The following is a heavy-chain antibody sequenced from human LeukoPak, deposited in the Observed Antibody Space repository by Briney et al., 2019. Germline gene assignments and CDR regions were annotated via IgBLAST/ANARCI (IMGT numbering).Heavy chain of an antibody. CDR3: ARGSPPDY. CDR2: ISHDGINK. J-gene: IGHJ4*02. Sequence: GGSLRLSCAASGLIFPDYAMFWVRQAPGKGLEWVAIISHDGINKYYTDSVKGRFTISKDNSKNTLYLQMDSLTIEDTAMYYCARGSPPDYWGQGTLVSVSS. D-gene: IGHD3-10*01. V-gene: IGHV3-30-3*01. CDR1: GLIFPDYA.